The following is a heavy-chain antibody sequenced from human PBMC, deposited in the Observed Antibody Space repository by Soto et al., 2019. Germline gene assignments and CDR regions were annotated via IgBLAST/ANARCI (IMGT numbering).Heavy chain of an antibody. J-gene: IGHJ4*02. V-gene: IGHV4-4*02. D-gene: IGHD2-2*01. Sequence: SETLSLTCSVSAGSISRGNWWSWVRQPPGKGLEWIGEIYHSGSTNDNPSLKSRVNILVDKSKNQFSLKLSSVTPADTSLYYCARSSQGEGSSTSSYHRNPSNYLDQGTRIIVAT. CDR1: AGSISRGNW. CDR3: ARSSQGEGSSTSSYHRNPSNY. CDR2: IYHSGST.